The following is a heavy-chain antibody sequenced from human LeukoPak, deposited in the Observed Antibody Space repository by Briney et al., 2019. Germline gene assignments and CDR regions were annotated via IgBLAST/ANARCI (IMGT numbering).Heavy chain of an antibody. D-gene: IGHD6-13*01. CDR2: ITGSGVST. V-gene: IGHV3-23*01. J-gene: IGHJ4*02. Sequence: GPSLRLSCAPSGFTFSSYAISWVRQAPGKEPKWVSGITGSGVSTYFAAPVKGRFTISRGNSKNTLFLQMNSLRAEDTAVYYCAKDFEYSGYSSSNFDYWGQGTLVTVSS. CDR3: AKDFEYSGYSSSNFDY. CDR1: GFTFSSYA.